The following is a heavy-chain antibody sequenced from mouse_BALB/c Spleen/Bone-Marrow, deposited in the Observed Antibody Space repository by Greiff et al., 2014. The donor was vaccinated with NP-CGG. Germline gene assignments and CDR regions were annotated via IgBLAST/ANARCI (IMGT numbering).Heavy chain of an antibody. D-gene: IGHD2-10*02. CDR3: ARSRMRYGAMDY. CDR2: ISDGGNYS. CDR1: RFTFSDYY. Sequence: EVKLMESGGGLVKPGGSLKLSCAASRFTFSDYYIYWLRQTPEKRLEWVATISDGGNYSYYPDSVKGQFTISRDNAKNNLYLQMSSLKSEDTAMYYCARSRMRYGAMDYWGQGTSVTVFS. J-gene: IGHJ4*01. V-gene: IGHV5-4*02.